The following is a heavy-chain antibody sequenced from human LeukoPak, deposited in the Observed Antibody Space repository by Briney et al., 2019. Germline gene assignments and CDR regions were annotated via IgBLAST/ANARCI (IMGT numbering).Heavy chain of an antibody. Sequence: ASETLSLTCAVYGGSFSGYYWSWIRQPPGKGLEWIGEINHSGSTNYNPSLKSRVTISVDTSKNQFSLKLSSVTAADTAVYYCASPNWNYGGNYYYYYGMDVWGQGTTVTVSS. CDR3: ASPNWNYGGNYYYYYGMDV. J-gene: IGHJ6*02. D-gene: IGHD1-7*01. V-gene: IGHV4-34*01. CDR2: INHSGST. CDR1: GGSFSGYY.